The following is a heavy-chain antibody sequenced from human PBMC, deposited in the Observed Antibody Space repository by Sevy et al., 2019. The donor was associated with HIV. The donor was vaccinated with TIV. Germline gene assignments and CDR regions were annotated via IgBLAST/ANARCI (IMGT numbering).Heavy chain of an antibody. D-gene: IGHD3-22*01. CDR1: GGTFSSYA. J-gene: IGHJ4*02. V-gene: IGHV1-69*04. Sequence: ASLKVSCKASGGTFSSYAISWVRQAPGQGLEWMGRIIPILGIANYAQKFQGRVTITADKSTSTAYMELSSLRSEDTAVYYCARETLTGYYYDSSGPFDYWGQGTLVTVSS. CDR3: ARETLTGYYYDSSGPFDY. CDR2: IIPILGIA.